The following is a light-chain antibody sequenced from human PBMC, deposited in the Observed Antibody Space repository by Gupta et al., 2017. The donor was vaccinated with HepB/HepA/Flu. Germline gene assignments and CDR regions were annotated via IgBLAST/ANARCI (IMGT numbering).Light chain of an antibody. CDR3: CSYAGSYTHYV. Sequence: QSALTQPRSVSGSPGQSVTIPCPGSSSDVGNYNYVSWYQHHPGKAPKLMIYDVSKWPTGVPDRFSCSKSGNTASLTISGLQAEDEADYYCCSYAGSYTHYVFGTGTKVTVL. V-gene: IGLV2-11*01. CDR2: DVS. J-gene: IGLJ1*01. CDR1: SSDVGNYNY.